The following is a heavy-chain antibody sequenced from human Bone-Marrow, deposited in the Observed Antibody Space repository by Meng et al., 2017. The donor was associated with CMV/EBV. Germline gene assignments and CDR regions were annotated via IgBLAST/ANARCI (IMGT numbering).Heavy chain of an antibody. Sequence: ESLKISCAVYGGSDDYWNWIRQFPRKGLEWIGEINQSGSTNYNPSLKSRVNISVDTSKNQFSLRLNAVTAADTAVYYCARGRKRMLTARYFLGCFDDWGQGTLVTGSS. J-gene: IGHJ4*02. CDR2: INQSGST. V-gene: IGHV4-34*01. CDR3: ARGRKRMLTARYFLGCFDD. CDR1: GGSDDY. D-gene: IGHD2-21*02.